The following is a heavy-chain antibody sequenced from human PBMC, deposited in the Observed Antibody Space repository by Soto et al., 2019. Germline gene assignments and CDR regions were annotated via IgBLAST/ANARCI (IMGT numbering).Heavy chain of an antibody. Sequence: PSETLSLTCTVSGGSISSYYWSWIRQPPGKGLEWIGYIYYSGSTNYNPSLKSRVTISVDTSKNQFSLKLSSVTAADTAVYYCAIQEFFISTSCPPSREYYYYYRDVWGKGTRVTVSS. D-gene: IGHD2-2*01. CDR1: GGSISSYY. CDR2: IYYSGST. J-gene: IGHJ6*03. CDR3: AIQEFFISTSCPPSREYYYYYRDV. V-gene: IGHV4-59*08.